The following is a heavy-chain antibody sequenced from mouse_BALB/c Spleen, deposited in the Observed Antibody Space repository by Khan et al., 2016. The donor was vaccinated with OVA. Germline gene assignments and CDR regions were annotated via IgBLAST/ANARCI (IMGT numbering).Heavy chain of an antibody. D-gene: IGHD2-1*01. J-gene: IGHJ3*01. V-gene: IGHV1S81*02. Sequence: QVRLQQSGAELVKPGASVKLSCKASGYTFTSYYMYWVKQRPGQGLEWIGGIFPSNVDTFFNEKFKSKATLTVDRSSSTAYMQLSSLTSEDSAVYYCTRTGYGNPFAYWGQGTLVTVSA. CDR1: GYTFTSYY. CDR3: TRTGYGNPFAY. CDR2: IFPSNVDT.